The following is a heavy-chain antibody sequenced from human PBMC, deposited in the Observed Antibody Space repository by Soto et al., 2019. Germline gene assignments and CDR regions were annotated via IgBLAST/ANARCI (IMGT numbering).Heavy chain of an antibody. CDR2: ISRNSGSI. J-gene: IGHJ3*02. D-gene: IGHD2-15*01. CDR1: GFTFDDYA. V-gene: IGHV3-9*01. CDR3: AKDSPAGGYCSGGRCYLGVAFDI. Sequence: DVQLVESGGGLVQPGRSLRLSCAASGFTFDDYAMHWVRQAPGKGLEWVSGISRNSGSIGYADSVKGRFTISRDNAKNSLYLQMNRLSDEDTALYYCAKDSPAGGYCSGGRCYLGVAFDIWGKGTMVTVSS.